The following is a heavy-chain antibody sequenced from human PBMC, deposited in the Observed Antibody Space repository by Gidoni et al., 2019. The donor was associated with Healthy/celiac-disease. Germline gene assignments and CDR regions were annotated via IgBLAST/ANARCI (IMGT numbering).Heavy chain of an antibody. CDR2: INPSGGST. D-gene: IGHD2-15*01. J-gene: IGHJ4*02. CDR1: GYTFTSSY. V-gene: IGHV1-46*03. CDR3: ARDGVYCSGGSCYHPAFDY. Sequence: QVQLVQSGAEVKKPGASVKVSCKASGYTFTSSYMHWVRKAPGQGLEWMGIINPSGGSTSYAQKFQGRVTMTRDTSTSTVYMELSSLRSEDTAVYYCARDGVYCSGGSCYHPAFDYWGQGTLVTVSS.